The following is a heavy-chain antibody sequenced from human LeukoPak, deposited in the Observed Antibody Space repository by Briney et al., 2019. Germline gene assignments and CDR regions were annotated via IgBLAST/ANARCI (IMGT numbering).Heavy chain of an antibody. D-gene: IGHD3-16*01. J-gene: IGHJ5*02. Sequence: ASVKVSCKASGYTFTSYGISWVRQAPGQGLEWMGWISAYNGSTNYAQKLQGRVTMTTDTSTSTAYMELRSLRSDDTAVYYCARGGPSTQQLVTHWGRWFDPWGQGTLVTVSS. CDR2: ISAYNGST. V-gene: IGHV1-18*01. CDR3: ARGGPSTQQLVTHWGRWFDP. CDR1: GYTFTSYG.